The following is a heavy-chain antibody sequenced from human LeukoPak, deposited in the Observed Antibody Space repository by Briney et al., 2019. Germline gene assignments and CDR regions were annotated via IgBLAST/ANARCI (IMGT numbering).Heavy chain of an antibody. CDR1: GFTFSNAW. D-gene: IGHD3-22*01. CDR2: IKSKTDGGTT. V-gene: IGHV3-15*07. CDR3: TTVYYYDSSFDY. Sequence: SGGSLRLSCAASGFTFSNAWMNWVRQAPGKGLEWVGRIKSKTDGGTTDYAAPVKGRFAISRDDSKNTLYLQLNSLKTEDTALYHCTTVYYYDSSFDYWGQGTLVTVSS. J-gene: IGHJ4*02.